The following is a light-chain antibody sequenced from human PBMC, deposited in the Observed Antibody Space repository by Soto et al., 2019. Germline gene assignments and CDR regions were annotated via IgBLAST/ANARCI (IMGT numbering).Light chain of an antibody. CDR3: QLYTSSPPMST. Sequence: DIVLTQSPGTLSLSPGERATLSCRASQSITSRYLAWYHQKPGQAPRLLIYGTSNRATGIPDRFSGSGSGTAFTLTISRLEPEDFALYYCQLYTSSPPMSTFGQGTRLEI. CDR2: GTS. CDR1: QSITSRY. V-gene: IGKV3-20*01. J-gene: IGKJ2*01.